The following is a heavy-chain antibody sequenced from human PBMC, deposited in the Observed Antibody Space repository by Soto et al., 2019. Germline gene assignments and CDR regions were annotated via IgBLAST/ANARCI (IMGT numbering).Heavy chain of an antibody. CDR1: GGSISSSSYY. CDR3: ARGESSSWYDY. CDR2: IYYSGST. Sequence: SETLSLTCTVSGGSISSSSYYWGWIRQPPGKGLEWIGSIYYSGSTYYNPSLKSRVTISVDTSKNQFSLKLGSVTAADTAVYYCARGESSSWYDYWGQGTLVTVSS. D-gene: IGHD6-13*01. J-gene: IGHJ4*02. V-gene: IGHV4-39*01.